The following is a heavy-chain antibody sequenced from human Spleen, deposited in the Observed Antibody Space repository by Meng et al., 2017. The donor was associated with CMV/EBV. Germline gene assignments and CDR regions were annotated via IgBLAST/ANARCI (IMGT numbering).Heavy chain of an antibody. V-gene: IGHV4-31*02. D-gene: IGHD6-13*01. Sequence: SCTVSGGSISSGDYYWSWIRQPPGKGLEWIGYIYYSGSTYYNPSLKSRVTISVDTSKNQFSLKLSSVTAADTAVYYCARDRGSSWYDYWGQGTLVTVSS. CDR2: IYYSGST. J-gene: IGHJ4*02. CDR1: GGSISSGDYY. CDR3: ARDRGSSWYDY.